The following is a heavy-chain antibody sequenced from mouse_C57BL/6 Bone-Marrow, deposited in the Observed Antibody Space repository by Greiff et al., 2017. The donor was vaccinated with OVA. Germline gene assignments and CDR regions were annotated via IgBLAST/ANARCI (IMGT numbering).Heavy chain of an antibody. V-gene: IGHV1-81*01. Sequence: QVQLQQSGAELARPGASVKLSCKASGYTFTSYGISWVRQRPGQALEWIGEIYPRSGNTTYKERFKGKAPLTADKSSSTAYMELRSLTSEDSAVYVCARPFYGSSLDYWGQGTTLTVSS. J-gene: IGHJ2*01. CDR3: ARPFYGSSLDY. CDR2: IYPRSGNT. CDR1: GYTFTSYG. D-gene: IGHD1-1*01.